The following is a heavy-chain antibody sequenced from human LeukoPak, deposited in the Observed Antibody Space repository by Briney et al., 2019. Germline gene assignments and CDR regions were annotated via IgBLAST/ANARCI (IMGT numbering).Heavy chain of an antibody. Sequence: GGSLRLSCAASGFTFSSYWMHWVRQAPGKGLVWVSRINSDGSSTNYADSVKGRFTMSRDNAKNTLYLQMNSLRAEDTAVYYCAKDRGSGWSRYYFDYWGQGTLVTVSS. J-gene: IGHJ4*02. CDR2: INSDGSST. CDR3: AKDRGSGWSRYYFDY. V-gene: IGHV3-74*01. CDR1: GFTFSSYW. D-gene: IGHD6-19*01.